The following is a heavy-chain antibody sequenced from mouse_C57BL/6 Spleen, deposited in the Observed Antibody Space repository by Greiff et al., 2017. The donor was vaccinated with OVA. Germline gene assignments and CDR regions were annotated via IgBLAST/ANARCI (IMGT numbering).Heavy chain of an antibody. D-gene: IGHD1-1*01. J-gene: IGHJ1*03. CDR2: IYPGDGDT. CDR3: ARWGVTTVVERAFDV. CDR1: GYAFSSYW. Sequence: VHLVESGAELVKPGASVKISCKASGYAFSSYWMNWVKQRPGKGLEWIGQIYPGDGDTNYNGKFKGKATLTADKSSSTAYMQLSSLTSEDSAVYFCARWGVTTVVERAFDVWGTGTTVTVSS. V-gene: IGHV1-80*01.